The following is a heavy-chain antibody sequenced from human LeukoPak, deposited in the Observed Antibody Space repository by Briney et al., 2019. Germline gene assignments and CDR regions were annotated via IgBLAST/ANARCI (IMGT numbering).Heavy chain of an antibody. D-gene: IGHD6-19*01. CDR2: ISGPGGAT. J-gene: IGHJ3*02. CDR3: AKEEYSSVRGAFDI. Sequence: GGSLRLSCAASGFTFSDYYMSWVRQAPGKGLEWVSTISGPGGATFYADSVKGRFTISRDNSKNTLYLQMNSLRVEDTAVYYCAKEEYSSVRGAFDIWGQGTMVTVSS. V-gene: IGHV3-23*01. CDR1: GFTFSDYY.